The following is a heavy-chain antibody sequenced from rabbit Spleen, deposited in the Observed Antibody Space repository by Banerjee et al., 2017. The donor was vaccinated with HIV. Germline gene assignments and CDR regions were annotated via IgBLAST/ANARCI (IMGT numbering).Heavy chain of an antibody. CDR3: ARGSAAMTMLIIGFYLNL. D-gene: IGHD2-1*01. Sequence: EESGGGLVQPEGSLTLTCTASGFYLSSRYWICWVRQAPGKGLECIACIYADRSGSTYYANWAKGRFTISRTSSTTVTLEMTSLTAADTATYFCARGSAAMTMLIIGFYLNLWGPGTLVTVS. J-gene: IGHJ4*01. V-gene: IGHV1S45*01. CDR2: IYADRSGST. CDR1: GFYLSSRYW.